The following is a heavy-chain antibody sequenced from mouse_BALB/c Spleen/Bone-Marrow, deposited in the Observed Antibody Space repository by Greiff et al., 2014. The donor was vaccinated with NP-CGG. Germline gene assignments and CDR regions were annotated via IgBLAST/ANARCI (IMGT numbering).Heavy chain of an antibody. J-gene: IGHJ4*01. CDR2: IWADGST. Sequence: VMLVESGPGLVAPSQSLSITCTVSGFSLTNYGVHWVRQPPGKGLEWLGVIWADGSTNYNSALMSRLSISKDNSKSQVFFKMNSLQTDDRAMYYCARITTATGAMDYWGQGTSVTVSS. V-gene: IGHV2-9*02. CDR3: ARITTATGAMDY. D-gene: IGHD1-2*01. CDR1: GFSLTNYG.